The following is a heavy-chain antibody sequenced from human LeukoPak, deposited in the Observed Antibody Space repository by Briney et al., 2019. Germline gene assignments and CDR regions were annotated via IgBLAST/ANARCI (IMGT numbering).Heavy chain of an antibody. CDR1: GGSFSGYY. J-gene: IGHJ4*02. Sequence: SETLSLTCAVYGGSFSGYYWSWIRQPPGKGLEWIGEINHSGSTNYNPSLKSRVTISVDTSKNQFSLKLSSVTAADTAVYYCARGAGLRYFAFDYWGQGTLVTVSS. CDR3: ARGAGLRYFAFDY. CDR2: INHSGST. V-gene: IGHV4-34*01. D-gene: IGHD3-9*01.